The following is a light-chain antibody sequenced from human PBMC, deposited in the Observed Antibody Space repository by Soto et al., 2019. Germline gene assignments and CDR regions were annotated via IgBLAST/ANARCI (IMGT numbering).Light chain of an antibody. CDR2: DTS. Sequence: ETVLTQSPGTLSLSPGEIATLSCSASQSVGGSLAWYQQKPGQAPRLVMYDTSYRATGIPARFSGGGSGTDFTLTISSLEPEDFAVYYCQQRSNWITFGQGTRLEIK. CDR3: QQRSNWIT. CDR1: QSVGGS. J-gene: IGKJ5*01. V-gene: IGKV3-11*01.